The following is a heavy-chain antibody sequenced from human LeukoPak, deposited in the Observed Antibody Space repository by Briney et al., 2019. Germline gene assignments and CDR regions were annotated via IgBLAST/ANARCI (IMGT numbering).Heavy chain of an antibody. V-gene: IGHV3-74*01. CDR3: AKAHVPTMIRGVVSSD. CDR2: INSDGINT. D-gene: IGHD3-10*01. Sequence: GGSLRLSCAASGFTFSNYWMHWVRQAPGKGLVWVSRINSDGINTSYADSVRGRFTISRDYSKDTLFLQMNSLRAEDTALYYCAKAHVPTMIRGVVSSDWGQGTLVTVSS. CDR1: GFTFSNYW. J-gene: IGHJ4*02.